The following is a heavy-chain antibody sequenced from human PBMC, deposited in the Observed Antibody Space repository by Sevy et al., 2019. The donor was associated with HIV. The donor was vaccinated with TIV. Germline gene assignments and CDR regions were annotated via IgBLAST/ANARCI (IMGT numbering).Heavy chain of an antibody. J-gene: IGHJ4*02. V-gene: IGHV3-23*01. CDR3: AKDRE. Sequence: GGSLRLSCAASGFTFTNYALSWIRQAPGKGLEWVSAITGSGSSTYYADSVKGRFTISRDNSKNTVYLQMNSLRVEDTAVYYCAKDREWGQRTLVTVSS. D-gene: IGHD1-26*01. CDR2: ITGSGSST. CDR1: GFTFTNYA.